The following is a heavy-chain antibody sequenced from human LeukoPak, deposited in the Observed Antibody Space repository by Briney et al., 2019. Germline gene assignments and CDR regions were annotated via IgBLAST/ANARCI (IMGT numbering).Heavy chain of an antibody. D-gene: IGHD1-26*01. CDR2: ISYDGSNK. CDR3: AKALGGQPRDY. CDR1: GFTFSSYG. Sequence: PGRSLRLSCAASGFTFSSYGVHWVRQAPGKGLEWVAVISYDGSNKYYADSVKGRFTISRDNSKNTLYLQMNSLRAEDTAVYYCAKALGGQPRDYWGQGTLVTVSS. V-gene: IGHV3-30*18. J-gene: IGHJ4*02.